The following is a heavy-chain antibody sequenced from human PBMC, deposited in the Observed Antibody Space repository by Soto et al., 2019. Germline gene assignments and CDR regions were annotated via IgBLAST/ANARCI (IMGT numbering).Heavy chain of an antibody. V-gene: IGHV3-15*07. D-gene: IGHD6-19*01. CDR2: IKSKTDGGTT. J-gene: IGHJ6*02. CDR1: GFTFSNAW. Sequence: GGSLRLSCAASGFTFSNAWMNWVRQAPGKGLEWVGRIKSKTDGGTTDYAAPVKGRFTISRDDSKNTLYLQMNSLKTEDTAVYYCTTDQIAVAGTFNYYYGMDVWGQGTTVTVSS. CDR3: TTDQIAVAGTFNYYYGMDV.